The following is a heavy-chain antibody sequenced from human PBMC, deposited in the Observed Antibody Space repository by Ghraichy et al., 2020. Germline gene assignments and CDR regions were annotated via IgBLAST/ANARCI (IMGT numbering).Heavy chain of an antibody. CDR3: ARWGGLQLWFRDYYYYGMDV. D-gene: IGHD5-18*01. V-gene: IGHV3-48*02. CDR2: ISSSSSTI. CDR1: GFTFSSYS. Sequence: GGSLRLSCAASGFTFSSYSMNWVRQAPGKGLEWVSYISSSSSTIYYADSVKGRFTISRDNAKNSLYLQMNSLRDEDTAVYYCARWGGLQLWFRDYYYYGMDVWGQGTTVTVSS. J-gene: IGHJ6*02.